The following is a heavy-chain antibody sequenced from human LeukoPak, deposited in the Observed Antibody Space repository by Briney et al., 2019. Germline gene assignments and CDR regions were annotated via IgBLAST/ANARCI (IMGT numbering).Heavy chain of an antibody. J-gene: IGHJ4*02. D-gene: IGHD3-16*01. CDR2: ISYDGSNK. V-gene: IGHV3-30*18. CDR1: GFSFSSYG. CDR3: AKDLGGY. Sequence: GGSLRLSCAASGFSFSSYGMHWVRQAPGKGLEWVAVISYDGSNKYYADSVKGRFTISRDNSKNTLYLQMNSLRAEDTAVYYCAKDLGGYWGQGTLVTVSS.